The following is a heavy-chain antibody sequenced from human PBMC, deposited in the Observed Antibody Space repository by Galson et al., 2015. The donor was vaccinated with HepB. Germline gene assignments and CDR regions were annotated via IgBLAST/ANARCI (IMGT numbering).Heavy chain of an antibody. V-gene: IGHV3-21*01. Sequence: SLRLSCAASGFTFSSYSMNWVRQAPGKGLEWVSSISSSSSYIYYADSVKGRFTISRDNAKNSLYLQMNSLRAEDTAVYYCARYVVGATTTYYFDYWGQGTLVTVSS. J-gene: IGHJ4*02. CDR3: ARYVVGATTTYYFDY. D-gene: IGHD1-26*01. CDR2: ISSSSSYI. CDR1: GFTFSSYS.